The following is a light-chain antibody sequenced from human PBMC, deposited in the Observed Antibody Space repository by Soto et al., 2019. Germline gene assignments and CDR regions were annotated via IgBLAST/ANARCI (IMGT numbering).Light chain of an antibody. J-gene: IGKJ2*01. Sequence: MAQSPSAMSASVGDRVTIACRASQDISRFVAWFQHKPGRAPERLIYETSNLQPGVPSRFSGSGSGTEFTLAISGLQPEDFATYYCLQHNTYPYTFGQGTKLEIK. CDR2: ETS. V-gene: IGKV1-17*03. CDR1: QDISRF. CDR3: LQHNTYPYT.